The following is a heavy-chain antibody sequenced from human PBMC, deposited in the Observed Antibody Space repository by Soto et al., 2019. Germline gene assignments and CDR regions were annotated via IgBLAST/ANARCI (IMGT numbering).Heavy chain of an antibody. V-gene: IGHV4-59*01. Sequence: SETLSLTCTVSGGSISSYYWSWIRQPPGKGLEWIGYIYYSGSTNYNPSLKSRVTISVDTSKNQFSLKLSSVTAADAAVYYCARYSSGWYKYAFDIWGQGTMVTVSS. CDR3: ARYSSGWYKYAFDI. CDR1: GGSISSYY. CDR2: IYYSGST. D-gene: IGHD6-19*01. J-gene: IGHJ3*02.